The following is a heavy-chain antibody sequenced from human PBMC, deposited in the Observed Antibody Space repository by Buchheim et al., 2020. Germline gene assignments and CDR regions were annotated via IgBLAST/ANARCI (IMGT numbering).Heavy chain of an antibody. D-gene: IGHD3-10*01. J-gene: IGHJ4*02. CDR2: MNQDGSER. Sequence: EVQLVESGGGLVQPEESLRLSCAASGFTFSSSWMTWVRQAPGKGLEWVANMNQDGSERYYVDSVRGRFTISRDNAKKSLHLQMNSLRAEDTAVYLCARYHYASVGIDFWGQETL. CDR1: GFTFSSSW. CDR3: ARYHYASVGIDF. V-gene: IGHV3-7*01.